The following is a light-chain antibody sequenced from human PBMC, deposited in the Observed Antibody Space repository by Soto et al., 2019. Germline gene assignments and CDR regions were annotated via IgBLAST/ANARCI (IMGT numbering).Light chain of an antibody. CDR1: QNLDNY. CDR2: AAS. V-gene: IGKV1-39*01. J-gene: IGKJ2*03. CDR3: QQSVSTPIYS. Sequence: DIPMTQSPSSLSASVGDRVTITCRASQNLDNYLNWYQQKPGKAPNLLIYAASRLQSGVPSRFAGSGSGTHFTLTITSLQPEDVGTYFCQQSVSTPIYSFGQGTKVEMK.